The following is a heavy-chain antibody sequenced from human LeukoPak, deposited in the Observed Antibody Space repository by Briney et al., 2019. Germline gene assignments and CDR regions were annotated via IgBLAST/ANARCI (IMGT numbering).Heavy chain of an antibody. CDR2: IYYSGST. D-gene: IGHD3-16*01. CDR3: ARWGGPRSRQPHFDY. J-gene: IGHJ4*02. CDR1: GGSFSSYY. V-gene: IGHV4-59*08. Sequence: SETLSLTCAVYGGSFSSYYWSWIRQPPGKGLEWIGYIYYSGSTNYNPSLKSRVTISVDTSKNQFSLKLSSVTAADTAVYYCARWGGPRSRQPHFDYWGQGTLVTVSS.